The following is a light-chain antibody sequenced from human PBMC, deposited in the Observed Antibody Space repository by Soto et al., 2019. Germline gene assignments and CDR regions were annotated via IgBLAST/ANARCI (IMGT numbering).Light chain of an antibody. CDR2: DVS. CDR1: QGVTTN. Sequence: EIVVTQSPATLFLSAGNRAILSCXAGQGVTTNFAWYQQKSGQSPRLLIYDVSHRATGVPARFSGTGSETDFTLTISGLQSEDSAVYFCQQYKNWPFSFGQGTRLEIK. V-gene: IGKV3-15*01. CDR3: QQYKNWPFS. J-gene: IGKJ5*01.